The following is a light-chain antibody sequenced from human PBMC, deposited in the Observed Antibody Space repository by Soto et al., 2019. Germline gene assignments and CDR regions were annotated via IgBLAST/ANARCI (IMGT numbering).Light chain of an antibody. CDR2: LGS. CDR1: QSLLHSNGYNY. V-gene: IGKV2-28*01. J-gene: IGKJ5*01. CDR3: MQALQTPIT. Sequence: DIVMTQSPLSLPVTPGEPASISCRSSQSLLHSNGYNYLDWYLQKPGQSPQLLIYLGSNRASGVTDRFSRSGSGTDFTLKISRVEAEDVGVYYCMQALQTPITFGQGTRLEIK.